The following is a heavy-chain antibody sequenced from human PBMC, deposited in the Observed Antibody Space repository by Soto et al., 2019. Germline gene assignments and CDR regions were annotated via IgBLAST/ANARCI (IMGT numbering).Heavy chain of an antibody. V-gene: IGHV2-5*08. J-gene: IGHJ4*02. D-gene: IGHD1-1*01. CDR1: GFSLSTSGMC. CDR3: AHRLEIAVTGTLDY. Sequence: SGPTLVNPTQTLTLTCTFSGFSLSTSGMCVSWIRQPPGKALEWLALIYWDDDKRYSPSLKSRLTITKDTSKNQVVLTMTNMDPVDTATYYCAHRLEIAVTGTLDYWGQGTLVTVSS. CDR2: IYWDDDK.